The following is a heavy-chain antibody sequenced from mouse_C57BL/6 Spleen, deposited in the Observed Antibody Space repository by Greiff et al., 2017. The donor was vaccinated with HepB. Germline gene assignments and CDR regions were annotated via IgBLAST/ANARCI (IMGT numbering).Heavy chain of an antibody. Sequence: QVQLKQSGAELVRPGASVTLSCKASGYTFTDYEMHWVKQTPLHGLEWIGAIDPETGGTAYNQTFKGKAILTADKSSSTAYMELRSLTSEDSAVYYCTRSPFITTVVANNYWGQGTTLTVSS. CDR2: IDPETGGT. J-gene: IGHJ2*01. CDR1: GYTFTDYE. V-gene: IGHV1-15*01. D-gene: IGHD1-1*01. CDR3: TRSPFITTVVANNY.